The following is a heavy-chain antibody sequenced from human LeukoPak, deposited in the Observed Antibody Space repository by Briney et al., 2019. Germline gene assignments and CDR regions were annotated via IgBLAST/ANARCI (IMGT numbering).Heavy chain of an antibody. V-gene: IGHV1-2*02. CDR2: INPNSGGT. CDR1: GYTFTGYY. CDR3: ARGYCGGDCYPLDAFDI. Sequence: GASVKVSCKASGYTFTGYYMHWVRQAPGQGLEWMGWINPNSGGTNYAQKFQGRVTMTRDTSISTAYMELSRLRSDDTAVYYCARGYCGGDCYPLDAFDIWGQGTMVTVSS. J-gene: IGHJ3*02. D-gene: IGHD2-21*02.